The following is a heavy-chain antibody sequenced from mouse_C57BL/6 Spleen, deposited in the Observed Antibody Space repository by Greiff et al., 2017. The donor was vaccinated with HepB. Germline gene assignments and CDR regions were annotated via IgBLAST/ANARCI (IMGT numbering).Heavy chain of an antibody. CDR3: TRDLPGAWFAY. Sequence: VQLQQSGAALVRPGASVTLSCKASVYTFTDYEMHWVKQTPVHGLEWIGAIDPETGGTAYNQKFKGKAILTADKSSSTAYMELRSLTSEDSAVYYCTRDLPGAWFAYWGQGTLVTVSA. J-gene: IGHJ3*01. CDR2: IDPETGGT. D-gene: IGHD4-1*01. CDR1: VYTFTDYE. V-gene: IGHV1-15*01.